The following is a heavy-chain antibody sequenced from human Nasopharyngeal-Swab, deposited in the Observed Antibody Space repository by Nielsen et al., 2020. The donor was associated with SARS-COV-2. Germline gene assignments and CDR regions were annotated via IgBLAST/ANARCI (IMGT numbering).Heavy chain of an antibody. CDR3: ARDYDRWLVFDY. D-gene: IGHD6-19*01. V-gene: IGHV4-39*07. J-gene: IGHJ4*02. CDR2: IYYSGST. Sequence: WVRQAPGKGLEWIGSIYYSGSTYYNPSLKSRVTISVDTSKNQFSLKLSSVTAADTAVYYCARDYDRWLVFDYWGQGTLVTVSS.